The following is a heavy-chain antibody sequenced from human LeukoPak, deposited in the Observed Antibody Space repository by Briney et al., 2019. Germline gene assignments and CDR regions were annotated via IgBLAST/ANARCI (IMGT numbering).Heavy chain of an antibody. CDR1: GGSFSGYY. J-gene: IGHJ4*02. CDR2: INHSGST. D-gene: IGHD3-3*01. CDR3: ARVGSGTYYDFWSGYPRTNYFDY. V-gene: IGHV4-34*01. Sequence: NPSETLSLTCAVYGGSFSGYYWSWIRQPPGKGLEWIGEINHSGSTNYNPSLKSRVTISVDTSKNQFSLKLSSVTAADTAVYYCARVGSGTYYDFWSGYPRTNYFDYWGQGTLVTVSS.